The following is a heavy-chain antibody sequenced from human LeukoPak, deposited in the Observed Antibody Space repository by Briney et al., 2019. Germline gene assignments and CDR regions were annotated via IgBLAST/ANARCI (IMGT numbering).Heavy chain of an antibody. D-gene: IGHD1-1*01. Sequence: SETLSLTCTVSGGSISSYYWGWIRQPPGKGLEWIGSPYYGGDTYYNPSLKSRVSISVDTSKNHFSLKLSSVTAADTALYYCAISTTGTTYYGMDVWGQGTTVTVSS. CDR3: AISTTGTTYYGMDV. V-gene: IGHV4-39*02. CDR2: PYYGGDT. CDR1: GGSISSYY. J-gene: IGHJ6*02.